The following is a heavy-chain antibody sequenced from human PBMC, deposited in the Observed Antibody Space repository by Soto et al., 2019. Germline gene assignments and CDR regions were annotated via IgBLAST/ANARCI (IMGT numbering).Heavy chain of an antibody. CDR2: ISSGGST. Sequence: EVQLVESGGGLVQPGGSLRLSCAASGFTVSNFYMTWVRQAPGKGLEWVSVISSGGSTYYADSVKGRFTISRDNSKNTLYLEMHSLRAGDTAVYYCARDTFGGAYDFWHGGQGTLVTVSS. J-gene: IGHJ4*02. V-gene: IGHV3-66*01. CDR1: GFTVSNFY. CDR3: ARDTFGGAYDFWH. D-gene: IGHD3-3*01.